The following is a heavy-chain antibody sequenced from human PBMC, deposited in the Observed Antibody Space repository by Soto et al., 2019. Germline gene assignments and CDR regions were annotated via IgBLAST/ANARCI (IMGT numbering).Heavy chain of an antibody. V-gene: IGHV1-69*12. J-gene: IGHJ6*04. CDR3: AGEGGEMATITHYSYGMDV. CDR2: IIPIFGTA. CDR1: GGTFSSYA. Sequence: QVQLVQSGAEVKKPGSSVKVSCKASGGTFSSYAISWVRQAPGQGLEWMGGIIPIFGTANYAQKFQGRVTITADESTSKANREGSSLSSENTAVYYWAGEGGEMATITHYSYGMDVWGKGTTFPVSS. D-gene: IGHD5-12*01.